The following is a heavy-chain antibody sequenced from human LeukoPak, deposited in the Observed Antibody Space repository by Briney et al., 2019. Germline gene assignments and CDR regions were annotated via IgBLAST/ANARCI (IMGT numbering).Heavy chain of an antibody. V-gene: IGHV1-8*03. CDR2: MNPNSGNT. Sequence: ASVKVSCKASGYTFTSYDINWVRQATGQGLEWMGWMNPNSGNTGYAQKFQGRVTITRNTSISTAYMELSSLRSEDTAVYYCARGQQLANYYYYMDVWGKGTTVTVSS. D-gene: IGHD6-13*01. CDR1: GYTFTSYD. J-gene: IGHJ6*03. CDR3: ARGQQLANYYYYMDV.